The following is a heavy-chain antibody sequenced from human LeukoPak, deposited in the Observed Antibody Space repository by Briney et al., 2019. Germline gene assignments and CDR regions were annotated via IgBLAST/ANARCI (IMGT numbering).Heavy chain of an antibody. J-gene: IGHJ4*02. CDR1: GGSISSYY. CDR2: IYTSGST. V-gene: IGHV4-4*07. Sequence: KPSETLSLTCTVSGGSISSYYWSWIRQPAGKGLEWIGRIYTSGSTNYNPPLKSRVTMSVDTSKNQFSLKLSSVTAADTAVYYCARDKHPWQQLDGGFDYWGQGTLVTVSS. D-gene: IGHD6-13*01. CDR3: ARDKHPWQQLDGGFDY.